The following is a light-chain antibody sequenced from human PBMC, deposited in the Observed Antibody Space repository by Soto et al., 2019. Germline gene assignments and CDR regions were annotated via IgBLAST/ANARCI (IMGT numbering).Light chain of an antibody. J-gene: IGLJ3*02. CDR2: DYN. Sequence: QSVLTQPPSVSAAPGQKVTISCSGSFPNIGNNYVSWYQQLPGTAPKLLIYDYNKRPSGIPDRFSGSKSGTSATLGITGLQTGDEADYYCGSWDDSLSAGVFGGGTKLTVL. V-gene: IGLV1-51*01. CDR1: FPNIGNNY. CDR3: GSWDDSLSAGV.